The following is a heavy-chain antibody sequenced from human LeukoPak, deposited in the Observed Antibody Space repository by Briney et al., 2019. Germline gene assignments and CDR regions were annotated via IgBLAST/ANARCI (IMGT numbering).Heavy chain of an antibody. D-gene: IGHD5-24*01. J-gene: IGHJ5*02. CDR3: ARDRGGYDP. CDR2: ISYDGSNK. V-gene: IGHV3-30-3*01. Sequence: GGSLRLSGAASGFIFSSYAVHWVGQDSGKGLEWVAVISYDGSNKYYADFVKGRFTISRDNSKNTLYLQMNSLRAEDTAVYYCARDRGGYDPWGQGTLVTVSS. CDR1: GFIFSSYA.